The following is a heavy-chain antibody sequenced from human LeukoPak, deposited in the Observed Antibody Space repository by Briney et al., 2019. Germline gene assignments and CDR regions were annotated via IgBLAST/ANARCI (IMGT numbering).Heavy chain of an antibody. D-gene: IGHD1-1*01. J-gene: IGHJ4*02. CDR3: TSDDPVNRS. CDR2: IYTGGNT. V-gene: IGHV3-NL1*01. CDR1: GFTFSSYG. Sequence: GGSLRLSCAASGFTFSSYGMHWVRQAPGKGLEWVSVIYTGGNTYYADSVKGRFTISRDNSKNTLYLQMHSLRAEDTAVYYCTSDDPVNRSWGQGTLVTVSS.